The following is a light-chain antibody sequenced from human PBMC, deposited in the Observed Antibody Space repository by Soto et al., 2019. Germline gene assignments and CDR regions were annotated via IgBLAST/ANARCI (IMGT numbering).Light chain of an antibody. CDR1: RVISNY. Sequence: DIQMTQSPSSLSASVGDRVTLTCRASRVISNYLAWYQQKPGKVPKLLVFAASILQSGVPSRFSGSGSGSDFTLTITSLQPEDVATYYCQKYDSAPLTFGGGTKVEIK. CDR3: QKYDSAPLT. V-gene: IGKV1-27*01. CDR2: AAS. J-gene: IGKJ4*01.